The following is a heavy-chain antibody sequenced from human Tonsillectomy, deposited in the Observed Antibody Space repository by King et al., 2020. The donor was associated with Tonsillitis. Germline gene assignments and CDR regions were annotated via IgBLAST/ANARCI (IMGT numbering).Heavy chain of an antibody. D-gene: IGHD3-3*01. CDR2: ISSSGSTI. J-gene: IGHJ6*02. Sequence: VQLVESGGGLVKPGGSLRLSCAASGFTFSDSYMSWIRQAPGKGLEWVAYISSSGSTIFYADSVKGRFTISRDNAKNSLFLQMNSLRAEDTAVYYCARGYDFWSGYSSSKYYYGMDVWGQGTTVTVSS. V-gene: IGHV3-11*01. CDR1: GFTFSDSY. CDR3: ARGYDFWSGYSSSKYYYGMDV.